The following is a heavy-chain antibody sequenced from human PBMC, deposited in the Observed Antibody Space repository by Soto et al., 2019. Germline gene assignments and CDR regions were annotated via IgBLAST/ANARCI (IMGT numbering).Heavy chain of an antibody. D-gene: IGHD2-2*01. CDR1: GGTFSSYA. J-gene: IGHJ4*02. CDR3: VGGPFDIVVVPAAMYYFDY. Sequence: ASVKVSCKASGGTFSSYAISWVRQAPGQGLEWMGGIIPIFGTANYAQKFQGRVTITADESTSTAYMELSSLRSEDTAVYYCVGGPFDIVVVPAAMYYFDYWGQGTLVTVSS. V-gene: IGHV1-69*13. CDR2: IIPIFGTA.